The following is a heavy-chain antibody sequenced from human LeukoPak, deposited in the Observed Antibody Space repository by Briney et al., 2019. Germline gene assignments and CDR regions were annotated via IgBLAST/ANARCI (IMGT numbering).Heavy chain of an antibody. CDR2: IIPIFGTA. CDR1: GGTFSSYA. Sequence: ASVKVSCKASGGTFSSYAISWVRQAPGQGLEWMGGIIPIFGTANYAQKFQCRVTITTDESTSTAYMELSSLRSEDTAVYYCARRSLRSDDAFDIWGQRTMVTVSS. CDR3: ARRSLRSDDAFDI. J-gene: IGHJ3*02. V-gene: IGHV1-69*05. D-gene: IGHD3-10*01.